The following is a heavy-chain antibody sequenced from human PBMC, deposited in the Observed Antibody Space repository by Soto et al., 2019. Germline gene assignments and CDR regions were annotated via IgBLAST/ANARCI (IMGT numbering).Heavy chain of an antibody. CDR1: GFTFNTYS. Sequence: EVQLVESGGGLVKPGGSLRLSCAASGFTFNTYSMNWVRQAPGKGLEWVSSISSTSAYIYYADSVRGRFTISRDNAKNSLSQQMNGLKAEDTAVYYCAREKSGADAWFFDLWGRGTLVTVSS. V-gene: IGHV3-21*01. J-gene: IGHJ2*01. CDR3: AREKSGADAWFFDL. D-gene: IGHD1-26*01. CDR2: ISSTSAYI.